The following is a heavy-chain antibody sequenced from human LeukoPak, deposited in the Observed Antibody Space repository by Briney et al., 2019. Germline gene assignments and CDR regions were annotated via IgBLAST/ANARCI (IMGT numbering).Heavy chain of an antibody. CDR3: ARGTLFDY. V-gene: IGHV3-23*01. D-gene: IGHD2-2*01. CDR2: ISGSGGST. Sequence: GGTLRLSCAASGFTFSSYGMSWVRQAPGKGLEWVSGISGSGGSTYYADSVKGRFTISRDNSKNTLYLQMNSLRAEDTALYYCARGTLFDYWGQGTLVTVSS. J-gene: IGHJ4*02. CDR1: GFTFSSYG.